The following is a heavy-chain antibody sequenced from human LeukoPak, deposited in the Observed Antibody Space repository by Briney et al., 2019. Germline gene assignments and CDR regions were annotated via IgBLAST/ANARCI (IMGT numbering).Heavy chain of an antibody. D-gene: IGHD3-22*01. CDR1: GYTFTSYY. CDR3: ARPEVNYYDSFFDF. V-gene: IGHV1-18*04. Sequence: ASVKVSCKASGYTFTSYYMHWVRQAPGQGLEWMGWISGYNGNTNYAQKVQGRVTMTTDTSTTTAYMELRSLRSDDTAVYYCARPEVNYYDSFFDFWGQGTLVTVSS. J-gene: IGHJ4*02. CDR2: ISGYNGNT.